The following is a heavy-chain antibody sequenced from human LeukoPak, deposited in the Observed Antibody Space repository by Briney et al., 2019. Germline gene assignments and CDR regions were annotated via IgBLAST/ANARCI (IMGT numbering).Heavy chain of an antibody. Sequence: GGSLRLSCAASGFTFSSYEMNWIRQAPGKGLEWVSYISSSSSYTNYADSVKGRFTISRDNAKYSLYLQMNSLRAEDTAVYYCATGNTAGAFDYWGQGTLVTVSS. CDR1: GFTFSSYE. CDR3: ATGNTAGAFDY. CDR2: ISSSSSYT. D-gene: IGHD5-18*01. J-gene: IGHJ4*02. V-gene: IGHV3-48*03.